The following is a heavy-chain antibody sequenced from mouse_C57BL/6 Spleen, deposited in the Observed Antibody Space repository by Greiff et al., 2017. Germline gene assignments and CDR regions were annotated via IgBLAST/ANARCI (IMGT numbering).Heavy chain of an antibody. CDR3: ARATVYYFDY. V-gene: IGHV1-69*01. CDR1: GYTFTSYW. J-gene: IGHJ2*01. CDR2: IDPSDSYT. D-gene: IGHD1-1*01. Sequence: QVQLKQSGAELVMPGASVKLSCKASGYTFTSYWMHWVKQRPGQGLAWIGEIDPSDSYTNYNQKFKGKSTLTVDKSSSPAYMQLSSLTSEDSAVYYCARATVYYFDYWGQGTTLTVSS.